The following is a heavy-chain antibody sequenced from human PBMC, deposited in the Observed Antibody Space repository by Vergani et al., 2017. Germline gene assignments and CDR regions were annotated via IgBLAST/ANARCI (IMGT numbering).Heavy chain of an antibody. CDR1: GDTFSSYP. J-gene: IGHJ4*02. CDR2: IIPVLARA. V-gene: IGHV1-69*09. D-gene: IGHD2-15*01. Sequence: QVQLVQSGAEVKKTGASVKVSCKTSGDTFSSYPLSWVRQAPGQGLEWMGRIIPVLARAEYAQKFQGRVTITADESTSTAYMELSSLRSEDTAIFYCARARCSGGSCYRGFDYWGQGTLVTVSS. CDR3: ARARCSGGSCYRGFDY.